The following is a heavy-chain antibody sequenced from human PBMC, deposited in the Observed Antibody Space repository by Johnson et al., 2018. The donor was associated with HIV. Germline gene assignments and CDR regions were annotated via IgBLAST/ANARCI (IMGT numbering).Heavy chain of an antibody. Sequence: VQLVESGGGLVKPGGSLRLSCAASGFTFINAWMSWVRQAPGKGLEWVGRIYSKTDGGTTEYAAPVKGRFTISRDDSKNTLYLQMHSLRIEDTAVYYCAREELEPDVFDIWGQGTMVTVSS. V-gene: IGHV3-15*01. CDR3: AREELEPDVFDI. CDR1: GFTFINAW. CDR2: IYSKTDGGTT. D-gene: IGHD1-1*01. J-gene: IGHJ3*02.